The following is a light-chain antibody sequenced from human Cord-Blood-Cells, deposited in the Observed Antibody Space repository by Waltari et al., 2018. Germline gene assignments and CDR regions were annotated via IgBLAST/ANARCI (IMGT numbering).Light chain of an antibody. CDR2: EVS. CDR1: SSDVARYNL. Sequence: QSALTPPASVSGSPGQSITISCTGTSSDVARYNLVPWYQQHPGKAPKLMIYEVSKRPSGVSNRFSGSKSGNTASLTISGLQAEDEADYYCCSYAGSSTYVFGTGTKVTVL. V-gene: IGLV2-23*02. CDR3: CSYAGSSTYV. J-gene: IGLJ1*01.